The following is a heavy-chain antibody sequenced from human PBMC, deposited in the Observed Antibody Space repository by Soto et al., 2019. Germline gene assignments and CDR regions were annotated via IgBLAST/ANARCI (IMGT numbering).Heavy chain of an antibody. Sequence: SVKVSCKASGGTFSSYAISWLRQSPGQGLEWMGGIIPIFGTANYAQKFQGRVTITADKSTSTAYMELSSLRSEDTAVYYCARGSSSWYYFDYWGQGTLVTVSS. CDR3: ARGSSSWYYFDY. D-gene: IGHD6-13*01. V-gene: IGHV1-69*06. CDR1: GGTFSSYA. J-gene: IGHJ4*02. CDR2: IIPIFGTA.